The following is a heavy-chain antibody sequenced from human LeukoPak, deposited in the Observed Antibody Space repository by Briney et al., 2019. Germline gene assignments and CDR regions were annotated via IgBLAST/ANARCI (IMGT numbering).Heavy chain of an antibody. CDR1: GFTFSSYA. D-gene: IGHD3-16*01. CDR2: ISSSGGIT. Sequence: PGGSLRLSCAASGFTFSSYAMSWVRQAPGKGLEWVSAISSSGGITYYADSVKGRFTISRDNSKNTLYLQMNSLRAEDTAVYYCAKVRGIYMITSGGAEYPLDYWGQGTLVTVSS. CDR3: AKVRGIYMITSGGAEYPLDY. V-gene: IGHV3-23*01. J-gene: IGHJ4*02.